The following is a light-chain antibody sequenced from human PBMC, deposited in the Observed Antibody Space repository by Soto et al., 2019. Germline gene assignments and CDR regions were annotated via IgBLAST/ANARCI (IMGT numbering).Light chain of an antibody. CDR1: QSIRSY. CDR2: AAS. V-gene: IGKV1-39*01. Sequence: DIQMTQSPSSLSASVGDRVTITCRASQSIRSYLNWYQQKLGKAPKLLIYAASSLQSGVPSRFSGSGSGTDFTLTISSLQPEDFATYYCQQSYSTPFTFGPGTKVDI. CDR3: QQSYSTPFT. J-gene: IGKJ3*01.